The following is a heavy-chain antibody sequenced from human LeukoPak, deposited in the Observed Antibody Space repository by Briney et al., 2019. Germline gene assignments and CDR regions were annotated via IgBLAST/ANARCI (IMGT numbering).Heavy chain of an antibody. D-gene: IGHD3-10*01. Sequence: GESLKISCKGSGYSFTSYCIGWVRQMPGKGLEWMGIIYPGDSDTRYSPSFQGRVTISADKSISTAYLQWSSLKASDTAMYYCARGSPNANWYFDLWGRGTLVTVSS. CDR2: IYPGDSDT. CDR3: ARGSPNANWYFDL. J-gene: IGHJ2*01. CDR1: GYSFTSYC. V-gene: IGHV5-51*01.